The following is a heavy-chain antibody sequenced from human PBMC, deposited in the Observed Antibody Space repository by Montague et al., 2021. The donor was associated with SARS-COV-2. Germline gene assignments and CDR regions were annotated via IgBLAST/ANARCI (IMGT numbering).Heavy chain of an antibody. CDR3: ARGVDWLSHYYYYGMDV. V-gene: IGHV4-31*03. CDR1: GGSISSGGYY. Sequence: TLSLTCTVSGGSISSGGYYWSWIRQHPGKGLEWIGYIYYSGSTYYNPSLKSRVTISVDTSKNQFSLKLSSVTAADTAVYYFARGVDWLSHYYYYGMDVWGQGTTVTVSS. D-gene: IGHD3-9*01. J-gene: IGHJ6*02. CDR2: IYYSGST.